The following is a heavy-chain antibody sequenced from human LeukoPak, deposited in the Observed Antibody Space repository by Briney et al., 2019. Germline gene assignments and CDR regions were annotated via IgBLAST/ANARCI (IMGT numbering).Heavy chain of an antibody. CDR2: ISGSASST. Sequence: PGGSLRLSCAASGLTFSNYAMSWVRQAPGKGLEWVSAISGSASSTYHADSVKGRFTISRDNSKNTLYLQMNSLRAEDTAVYYCAKVPHTYCSGGSCYIDYWGQGTLVTVSS. D-gene: IGHD2-15*01. CDR3: AKVPHTYCSGGSCYIDY. CDR1: GLTFSNYA. V-gene: IGHV3-23*01. J-gene: IGHJ4*02.